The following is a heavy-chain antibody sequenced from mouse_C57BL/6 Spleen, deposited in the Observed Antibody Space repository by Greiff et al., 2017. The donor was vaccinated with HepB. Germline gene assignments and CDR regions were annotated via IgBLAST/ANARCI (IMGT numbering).Heavy chain of an antibody. CDR2: INPNNGGT. J-gene: IGHJ2*01. V-gene: IGHV1-18*01. Sequence: EVQLQQSGPELVKPGASVKIPCKASGYTFTDYNMDWVKQSHGKSLEWIGDINPNNGGTIYNQKFKGKATLTVDKSSSTAYMELRSLTSEDTAVYYCARTANWAYYFDYWGQGTTLTVSS. D-gene: IGHD4-1*01. CDR3: ARTANWAYYFDY. CDR1: GYTFTDYN.